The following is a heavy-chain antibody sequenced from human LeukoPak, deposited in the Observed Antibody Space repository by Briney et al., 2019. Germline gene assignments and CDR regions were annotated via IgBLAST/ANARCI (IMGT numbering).Heavy chain of an antibody. CDR2: ISSNGGST. CDR1: GFTFSSYA. J-gene: IGHJ6*03. V-gene: IGHV3-64*01. Sequence: GGSLRLSYAASGFTFSSYAMHWVRQAPGKGLEYVSAISSNGGSTYYANSVKGRFTISRDNSKNTLYLQMGSLRAEDTAVYYCAKGPPLGYYYMDVWGKGTTVTVPS. CDR3: AKGPPLGYYYMDV.